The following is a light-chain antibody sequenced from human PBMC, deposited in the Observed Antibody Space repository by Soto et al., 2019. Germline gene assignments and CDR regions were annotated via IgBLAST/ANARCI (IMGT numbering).Light chain of an antibody. CDR1: QSVSSNY. J-gene: IGKJ4*01. V-gene: IGKV3-20*01. CDR3: QQYGSSPLT. CDR2: GAT. Sequence: EIVLTQSPGTLSLSPGERATLSCGASQSVSSNYLAWYQQKPGRAPRLLIYGATSRATGIPDRFSGSGSGTAFSLTISRLEPEDFAVYYCQQYGSSPLTFGGGTKVEIK.